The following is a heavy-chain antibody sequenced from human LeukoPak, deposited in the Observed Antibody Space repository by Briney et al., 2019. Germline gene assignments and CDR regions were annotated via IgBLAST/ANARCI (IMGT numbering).Heavy chain of an antibody. CDR1: GYTFTGYY. J-gene: IGHJ6*03. V-gene: IGHV1-2*06. CDR3: ARDLLLWFGEFRMDV. CDR2: VNPKIGGT. D-gene: IGHD3-10*01. Sequence: ASVKVSCKASGYTFTGYYMHRVRQAPEQGLEWMGRVNPKIGGTNYAQKFQGRVTMTRDTSISTAYMELSRLRSDDTAVYYCARDLLLWFGEFRMDVWGKGTTVTVSS.